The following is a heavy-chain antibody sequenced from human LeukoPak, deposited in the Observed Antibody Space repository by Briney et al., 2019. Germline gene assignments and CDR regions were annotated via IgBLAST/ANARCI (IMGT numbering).Heavy chain of an antibody. CDR3: VTGMIATTRVDY. CDR2: VDPGDGKT. Sequence: ASVKVTRKVSGYTFTDHYLHWLQQPPGKGLGWVGLVDPGDGKTTYAETFQVRVTITADTSTATAYMELSSLRSEDTAVYYCVTGMIATTRVDYWGEGALGTVSS. J-gene: IGHJ4*02. CDR1: GYTFTDHY. V-gene: IGHV1-69-2*01. D-gene: IGHD5-12*01.